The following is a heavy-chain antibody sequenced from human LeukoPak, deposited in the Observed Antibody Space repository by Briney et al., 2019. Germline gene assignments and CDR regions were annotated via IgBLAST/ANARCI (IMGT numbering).Heavy chain of an antibody. CDR2: IWYDGSNK. V-gene: IGHV3-33*01. CDR1: GFTFRSYG. CDR3: ARDQGDDRYYYYYGMDV. Sequence: GGSLRLSCAASGFTFRSYGMHWVRQAPGKGLEWVAVIWYDGSNKYYADSVKGRFTIFRDNSKNTLYLQMNSLRAEDTAVYYCARDQGDDRYYYYYGMDVWGQGTTVTVSS. D-gene: IGHD2-21*02. J-gene: IGHJ6*02.